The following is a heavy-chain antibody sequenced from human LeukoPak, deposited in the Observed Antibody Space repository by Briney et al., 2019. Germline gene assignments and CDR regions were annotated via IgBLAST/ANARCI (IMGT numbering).Heavy chain of an antibody. D-gene: IGHD3-22*01. CDR2: ISYDGSNK. J-gene: IGHJ4*02. Sequence: PGGSLRLSCAASGFTFSSYAMHWVRQAPGKGLEWVAVISYDGSNKYHADSVKGRFTISRDNSKNTLYLQMNSLRAEDTAVYYCARDPYFYDSSGYYHGGYYFDYWGQGTLVTVSS. CDR3: ARDPYFYDSSGYYHGGYYFDY. CDR1: GFTFSSYA. V-gene: IGHV3-30-3*01.